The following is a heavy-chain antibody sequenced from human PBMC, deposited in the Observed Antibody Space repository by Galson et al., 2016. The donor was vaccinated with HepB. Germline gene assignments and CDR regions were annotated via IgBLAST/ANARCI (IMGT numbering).Heavy chain of an antibody. Sequence: SETLSLTCTVSGGSISSYYWSWIRQPPGKGLEWIGSIYSSGTPHYNPSLKNRVSISVDTSKDQFSLKLSSVTAADTAVYYLAGDLSYDFWGGYYNRFDTWGHGTLVTVSS. D-gene: IGHD3-3*01. CDR2: IYSSGTP. CDR3: AGDLSYDFWGGYYNRFDT. CDR1: GGSISSYY. J-gene: IGHJ5*01. V-gene: IGHV4-59*01.